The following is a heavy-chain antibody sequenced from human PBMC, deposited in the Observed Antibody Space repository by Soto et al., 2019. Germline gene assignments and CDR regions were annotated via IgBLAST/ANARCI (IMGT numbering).Heavy chain of an antibody. CDR3: ARGAPPGYYDFWSGYYPDFDY. J-gene: IGHJ4*02. D-gene: IGHD3-3*01. Sequence: ASVKVSCKASGYTFTSYGISWVRQAPGQGLEWMGWISAYNGNTNYAQKLQGRVTMTTDTSTSTAYMELRSLGSDDTAVYYCARGAPPGYYDFWSGYYPDFDYWGQGTLVTVSS. CDR1: GYTFTSYG. V-gene: IGHV1-18*01. CDR2: ISAYNGNT.